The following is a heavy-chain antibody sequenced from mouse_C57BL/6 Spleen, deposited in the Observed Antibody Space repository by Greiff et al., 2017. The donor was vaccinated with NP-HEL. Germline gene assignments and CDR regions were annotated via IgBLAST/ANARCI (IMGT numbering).Heavy chain of an antibody. D-gene: IGHD4-1*01. CDR3: ARQLSGTGSPWFAY. CDR2: ISNGGGST. J-gene: IGHJ3*01. CDR1: GFTFSDYY. Sequence: EVKLVESGGGLVQPGGSLKLSCAASGFTFSDYYMYWVRQTPEKRLEWVAYISNGGGSTYYPDTVKGRFTISRDNAKNTLYLQMSRLKSEDTAMYYCARQLSGTGSPWFAYWGQGTLVTVSA. V-gene: IGHV5-12*01.